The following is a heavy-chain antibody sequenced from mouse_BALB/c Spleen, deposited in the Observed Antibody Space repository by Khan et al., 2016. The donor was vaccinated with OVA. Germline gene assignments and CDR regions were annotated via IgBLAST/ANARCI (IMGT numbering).Heavy chain of an antibody. D-gene: IGHD2-10*01. CDR3: ARRPYFSYVMVY. CDR1: GYTFTNYG. CDR2: INTYTGEP. J-gene: IGHJ4*01. Sequence: QIQLVQSGPELKKPGETVKISCKASGYTFTNYGLNWVKQAPGKGLKWMGWINTYTGEPTYADDFKGRFAFSLETSASNVYLQINNLKNEDTATYFCARRPYFSYVMVYWGKGTSVTVSS. V-gene: IGHV9-3-1*01.